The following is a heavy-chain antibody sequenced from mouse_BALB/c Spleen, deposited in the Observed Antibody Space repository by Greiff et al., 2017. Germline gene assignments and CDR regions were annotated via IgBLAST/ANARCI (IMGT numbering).Heavy chain of an antibody. D-gene: IGHD2-10*01. J-gene: IGHJ4*01. CDR1: GYTFTSYV. V-gene: IGHV1-14*01. CDR3: ARFLLGHAMDY. Sequence: LVESGPELVKPGASVKMSCKASGYTFTSYVMHWVKQKPGQGLEWIGYINPYNDGTKYNEKFKGKATLTSDKSSSTAYMELSSLTSEDSAVYYCARFLLGHAMDYWGQGTSVTVSS. CDR2: INPYNDGT.